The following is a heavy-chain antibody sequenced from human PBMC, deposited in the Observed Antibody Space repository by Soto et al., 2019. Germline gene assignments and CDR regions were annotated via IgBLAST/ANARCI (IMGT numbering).Heavy chain of an antibody. CDR3: ASFSTMIVEVITTSSWDI. Sequence: GKGLEWASYISSSGSTIYYADSVKGRFTISRDNAKNSLYLQMNSLRAEDTAVYYCASFSTMIVEVITTSSWDIWCQGIMVSV. J-gene: IGHJ3*02. CDR2: ISSSGSTI. D-gene: IGHD3-22*01. V-gene: IGHV3-11*01.